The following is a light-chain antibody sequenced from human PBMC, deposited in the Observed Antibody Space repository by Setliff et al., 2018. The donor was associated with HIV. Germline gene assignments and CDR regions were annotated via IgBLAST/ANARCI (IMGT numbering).Light chain of an antibody. CDR1: SSDVGGYDY. Sequence: QSVLAQPASVSGSPGQSITISCTGTSSDVGGYDYVSWYQQRPGKAPKLMIYEVSNRPSGVSNRFSGSKSGNTASLTISGLQAEDEADYYCCSYTSSNTLYVFGTGTKSPS. J-gene: IGLJ1*01. CDR3: CSYTSSNTLYV. CDR2: EVS. V-gene: IGLV2-14*01.